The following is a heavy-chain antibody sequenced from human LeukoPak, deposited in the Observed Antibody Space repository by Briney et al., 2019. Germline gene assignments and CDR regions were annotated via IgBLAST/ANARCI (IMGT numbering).Heavy chain of an antibody. V-gene: IGHV4-39*01. Sequence: SETLSLTCTVSGGSISGSSYYWGWIRQPPGKGLEWIGSILYSGTTHYDPSLKSRVTISVDTSKSQFSLRLTSVTAADTAVYYCVRLVGGDIDYWGQGTLVTVSS. J-gene: IGHJ4*02. CDR3: VRLVGGDIDY. D-gene: IGHD5-12*01. CDR2: ILYSGTT. CDR1: GGSISGSSYY.